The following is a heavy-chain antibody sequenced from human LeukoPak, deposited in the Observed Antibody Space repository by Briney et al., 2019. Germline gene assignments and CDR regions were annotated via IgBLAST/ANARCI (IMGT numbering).Heavy chain of an antibody. CDR2: INHSGST. CDR3: ARRAKYCSGGSCYPRSGYYFDY. CDR1: GGSFSGYY. V-gene: IGHV4-34*01. D-gene: IGHD2-15*01. Sequence: SETLSLTCAVYGGSFSGYYWSWIRQPPGKGLEWIGEINHSGSTNYNPSLKSRVTISVDTSKNQFSLKLSSVTAADTAVYYCARRAKYCSGGSCYPRSGYYFDYWGQGTLVTVSS. J-gene: IGHJ4*02.